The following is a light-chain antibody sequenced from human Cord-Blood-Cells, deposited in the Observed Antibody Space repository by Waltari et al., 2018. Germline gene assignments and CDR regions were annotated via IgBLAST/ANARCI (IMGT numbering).Light chain of an antibody. J-gene: IGLJ2*01. CDR2: EGS. Sequence: QSARTQHASASGSPGQSPTISCTGTSRDVGSYNIVHLYQQHPGKAPKLIIYEGSKRPSGFSNRFSGSKSGNTASLTIAGLQSEDDADYYCCSYAGSTTSVFGGGTKLTVL. V-gene: IGLV2-23*01. CDR3: CSYAGSTTSV. CDR1: SRDVGSYNI.